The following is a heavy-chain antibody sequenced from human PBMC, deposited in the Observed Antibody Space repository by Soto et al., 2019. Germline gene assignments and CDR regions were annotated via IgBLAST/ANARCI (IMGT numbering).Heavy chain of an antibody. D-gene: IGHD5-12*01. Sequence: QLQLVQSGAEVERPGASVRVSCKAYGYPFSKYGISWIRQAPGQGLEWMGCIKTDNGDTNYAQKFQGRVTMTTDTSSNTAYMELRSLRSDDTAVYYCATSYDSGFDPWGQGTLVSVSS. CDR2: IKTDNGDT. CDR1: GYPFSKYG. V-gene: IGHV1-18*04. J-gene: IGHJ5*02. CDR3: ATSYDSGFDP.